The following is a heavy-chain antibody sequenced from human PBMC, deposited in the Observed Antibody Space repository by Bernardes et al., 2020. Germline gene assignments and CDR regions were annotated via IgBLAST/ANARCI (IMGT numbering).Heavy chain of an antibody. J-gene: IGHJ4*02. D-gene: IGHD3-3*01. Sequence: ASLKVSCKASGYTFTSYGISWVRQAPGQGLEWMGWISAYNGNTNYAQKLQGRVTMTTDTSTSTAYMELRSLRSDDTAVYYCARGGESITIFGVVIKENFDYWGQGTLVTVSS. CDR1: GYTFTSYG. CDR2: ISAYNGNT. V-gene: IGHV1-18*01. CDR3: ARGGESITIFGVVIKENFDY.